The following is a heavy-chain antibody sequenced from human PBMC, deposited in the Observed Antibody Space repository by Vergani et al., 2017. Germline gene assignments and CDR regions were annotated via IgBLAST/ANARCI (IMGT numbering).Heavy chain of an antibody. D-gene: IGHD3-10*01. V-gene: IGHV1-2*02. Sequence: QVQLVQSGAEVKKPGASVKASCKASGYTFTGYYMHWVRQAPGQGLEWMGWINPNSGGTNYAQKFQGRVTMTRDTSISTAYMELSRLRSDDTAVYYCARGHLTMVRGHYYMDVWGKGTTVTVSS. CDR2: INPNSGGT. CDR3: ARGHLTMVRGHYYMDV. CDR1: GYTFTGYY. J-gene: IGHJ6*03.